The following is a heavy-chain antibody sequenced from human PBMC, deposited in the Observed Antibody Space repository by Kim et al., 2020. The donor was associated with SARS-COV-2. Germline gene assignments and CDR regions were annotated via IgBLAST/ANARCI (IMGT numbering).Heavy chain of an antibody. J-gene: IGHJ6*02. V-gene: IGHV3-74*01. CDR2: INSDGSST. D-gene: IGHD3-22*01. CDR1: GFTFSSYW. Sequence: GGSLRLSCAASGFTFSSYWMHWVRQAPGKGLVWVSRINSDGSSTSYADSVKGRFTISRDNAKNTLYLQMNSLRAEDTAVYYCARDYYDSSGYYSTGYYGMDVWGQGTTVTVSS. CDR3: ARDYYDSSGYYSTGYYGMDV.